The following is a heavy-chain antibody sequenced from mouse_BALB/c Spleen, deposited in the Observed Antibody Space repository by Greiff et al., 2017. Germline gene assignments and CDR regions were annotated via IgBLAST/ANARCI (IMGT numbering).Heavy chain of an antibody. CDR1: GDSITSGY. D-gene: IGHD1-1*01. J-gene: IGHJ1*01. CDR3: AYYYGSSYDWYFDV. CDR2: ISYSGST. Sequence: EVQLQESGPSLVKPSQTLSLTCSVTGDSITSGYWNWIRKFPGNKLEYMGYISYSGSTYYNPSLKSRISITRDTSKNQYYLQLNSVTTEDTATYYCAYYYGSSYDWYFDVWGAGTTVTVSS. V-gene: IGHV3-8*02.